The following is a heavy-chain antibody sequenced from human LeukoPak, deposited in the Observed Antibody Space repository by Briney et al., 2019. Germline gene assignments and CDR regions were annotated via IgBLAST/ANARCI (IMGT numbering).Heavy chain of an antibody. J-gene: IGHJ5*02. CDR2: ITPIIDSA. CDR1: GGTLNSHT. Sequence: ASVKVSCKASGGTLNSHTFSWVRQAPGQGLEWMGRITPIIDSAKYAQNFLDRVSITADKSTSTVYLELSSLRSEDTAVYFCARVNLRGSQYNWFDPWGQGTLVTVSS. CDR3: ARVNLRGSQYNWFDP. D-gene: IGHD1-26*01. V-gene: IGHV1-69*08.